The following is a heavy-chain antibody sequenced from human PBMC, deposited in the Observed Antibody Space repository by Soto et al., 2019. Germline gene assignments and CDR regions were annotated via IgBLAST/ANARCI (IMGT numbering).Heavy chain of an antibody. J-gene: IGHJ4*02. CDR2: INSDGSST. D-gene: IGHD2-8*01. CDR3: SNGVGKEAY. V-gene: IGHV3-74*03. CDR1: GLTFSRYW. Sequence: GGSLRLFCAASGLTFSRYWMHWVRQAPGKGWVWVSRINSDGSSTTYVASVKGRFTISRDNAKNTLYLQMNSLRAKDTAVYYCSNGVGKEAYWGQGTLVTVSS.